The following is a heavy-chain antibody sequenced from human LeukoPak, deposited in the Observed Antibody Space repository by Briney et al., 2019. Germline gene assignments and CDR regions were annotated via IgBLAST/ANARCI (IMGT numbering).Heavy chain of an antibody. CDR3: ARVSCTSADCSYFYYMDV. CDR1: GVSISPYY. CDR2: IYTSGST. D-gene: IGHD2-2*01. Sequence: SETLSLTCTVSGVSISPYYWSWIRQPAGKGLEWIGRIYTSGSTNYNPSLKSRVTMSMDTSKNQFSLKLTSVTAADTAVYHCARVSCTSADCSYFYYMDVWGKGTTVTVSS. J-gene: IGHJ6*03. V-gene: IGHV4-4*07.